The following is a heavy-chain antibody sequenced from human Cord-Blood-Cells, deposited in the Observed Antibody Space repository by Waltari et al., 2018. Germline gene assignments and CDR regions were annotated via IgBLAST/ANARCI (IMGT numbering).Heavy chain of an antibody. CDR3: AKDLQLVRGIDY. CDR2: ISYDGSNK. CDR1: GFTFSSYG. V-gene: IGHV3-30*18. J-gene: IGHJ4*02. D-gene: IGHD6-13*01. Sequence: QVQLVESGGGVVQPGRSLRLSCAASGFTFSSYGMHCVRQAPGKGLEWVAVISYDGSNKYYADSVKGRFTISRDNSKNTLYLQMNSLRAEDTAVYYCAKDLQLVRGIDYWGQGTLVTVSS.